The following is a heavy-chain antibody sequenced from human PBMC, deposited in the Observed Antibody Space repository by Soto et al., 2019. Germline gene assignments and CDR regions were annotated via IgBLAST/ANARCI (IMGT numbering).Heavy chain of an antibody. D-gene: IGHD3-10*01. Sequence: SETLSLTCTVSGGSISSGGYYWSWIRQHPGKGLEWIGYIYYSGSTYYNPSLKSRVTISVDTSKNQFSLKLSSVTAADTAVYYCARDWYYYGSGSRYYYGMDVWGQGTKVTVSS. V-gene: IGHV4-31*03. CDR3: ARDWYYYGSGSRYYYGMDV. CDR1: GGSISSGGYY. J-gene: IGHJ6*02. CDR2: IYYSGST.